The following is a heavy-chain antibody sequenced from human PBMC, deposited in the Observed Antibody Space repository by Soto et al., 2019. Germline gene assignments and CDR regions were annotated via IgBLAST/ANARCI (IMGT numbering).Heavy chain of an antibody. D-gene: IGHD1-26*01. Sequence: GGSLRLSCAASAFSFGTSWMHWVRQAPGEGLVWVSRITPDGRTINYADSVKGRFTISSDNAKNTLSLQLNILSVADTAVSLCATAGSYLFDYWGLGTLVTVSS. CDR3: ATAGSYLFDY. CDR2: ITPDGRTI. CDR1: AFSFGTSW. J-gene: IGHJ4*02. V-gene: IGHV3-74*01.